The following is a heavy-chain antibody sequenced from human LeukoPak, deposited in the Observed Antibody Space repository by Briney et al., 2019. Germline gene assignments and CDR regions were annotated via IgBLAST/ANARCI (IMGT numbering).Heavy chain of an antibody. CDR3: TIGLGD. CDR2: IRHKGNSYTT. D-gene: IGHD3-16*01. Sequence: GGSLRLSCAAPGFTFSDRYIDWARQAPGKGLERVGRIRHKGNSYTTEYAASVKGRFTLSRDDSKTSLYLQMNSLKTEDTAIYYCTIGLGDWGQGTLVTVSS. J-gene: IGHJ4*02. V-gene: IGHV3-72*01. CDR1: GFTFSDRY.